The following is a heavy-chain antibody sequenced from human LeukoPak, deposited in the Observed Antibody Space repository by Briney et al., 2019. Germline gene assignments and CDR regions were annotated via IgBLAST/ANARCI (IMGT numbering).Heavy chain of an antibody. CDR1: GFTFSSYA. CDR3: AKDSSGTRGYYFDY. J-gene: IGHJ4*02. Sequence: HSGGSLRLSCAASGFTFSSYAMSWVRQAPGKGLEWVSAISGSGGSTYYADSVKGRFTISRDNSKNTLYLQMNSLRAEDTAVYYCAKDSSGTRGYYFDYWGQGTLVTVSS. D-gene: IGHD2-15*01. V-gene: IGHV3-23*01. CDR2: ISGSGGST.